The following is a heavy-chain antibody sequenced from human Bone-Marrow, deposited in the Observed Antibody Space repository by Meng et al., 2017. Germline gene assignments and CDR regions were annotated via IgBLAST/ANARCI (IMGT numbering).Heavy chain of an antibody. J-gene: IGHJ6*02. CDR3: AKCFATSPRYDYVWGSYFAFYYYYGMDV. V-gene: IGHV3-7*03. CDR2: IKQDGSEK. CDR1: GFTFSSYW. D-gene: IGHD3-16*01. Sequence: GGSLRLSCAASGFTFSSYWMSWVRQAPGKGLEWVANIKQDGSEKYYVDSVKGRFTISRDNSKNTLYLQMNSLRAEDTAVYYCAKCFATSPRYDYVWGSYFAFYYYYGMDVWGQGTTVTVSS.